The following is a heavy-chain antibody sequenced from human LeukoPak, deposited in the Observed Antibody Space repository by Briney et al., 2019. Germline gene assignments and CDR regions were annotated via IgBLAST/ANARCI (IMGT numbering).Heavy chain of an antibody. Sequence: PSETLSLTCTVSGDSISSYYWNWIRQPAGKGLEWIGRIYPNGGTNYTPSLKSRVTMSVDTSKNQFSLKLSSVTAADTAVYYYVLSGVDDYWGQGTLVTVSS. CDR2: IYPNGGT. V-gene: IGHV4-4*07. CDR1: GDSISSYY. D-gene: IGHD2-15*01. CDR3: VLSGVDDY. J-gene: IGHJ4*02.